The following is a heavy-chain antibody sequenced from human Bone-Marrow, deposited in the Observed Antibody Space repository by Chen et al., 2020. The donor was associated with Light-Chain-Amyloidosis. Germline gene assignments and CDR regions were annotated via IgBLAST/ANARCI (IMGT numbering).Heavy chain of an antibody. Sequence: EVQLVETGGGLLQRGGSLRLSCAASGFAFSSYAMSWVSQAPGKGLEWVSTISGGGGSRYYGDSVKCRLTISRDNSKNALFLQMNSLRAEDTAVYYCAKDISYDDILPGYPADAFDIWGQGTMVTVSS. J-gene: IGHJ3*02. V-gene: IGHV3-23*04. CDR3: AKDISYDDILPGYPADAFDI. D-gene: IGHD3-9*01. CDR1: GFAFSSYA. CDR2: ISGGGGSR.